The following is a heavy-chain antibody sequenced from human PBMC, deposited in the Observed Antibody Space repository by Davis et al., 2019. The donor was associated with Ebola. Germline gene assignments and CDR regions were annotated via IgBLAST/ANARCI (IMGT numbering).Heavy chain of an antibody. D-gene: IGHD6-6*01. CDR2: INPNSGGT. Sequence: ASVKVSCKASGYTFTGYYMHWVRQAPGQGLEWMGWINPNSGGTNYAQKFQGRVTMTRDTSISTAYMELSRLRSDDTAVYYCARDPSPPYYSSSSTASRDCWGQGTLVTVSS. J-gene: IGHJ4*02. CDR3: ARDPSPPYYSSSSTASRDC. V-gene: IGHV1-2*02. CDR1: GYTFTGYY.